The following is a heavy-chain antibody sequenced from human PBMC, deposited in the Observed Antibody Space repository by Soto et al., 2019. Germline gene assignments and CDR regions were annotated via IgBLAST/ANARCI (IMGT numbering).Heavy chain of an antibody. J-gene: IGHJ4*02. CDR3: AASGSIAARI. Sequence: SVKVSCNASGFPFTSSAMQWVRQARGQRLEWIGWIVVGSGNTNYAQKFQERVTITRDMSTSTAYMELSSLRSEDTAVYYCAASGSIAARIWGQGTLVTVSS. CDR1: GFPFTSSA. V-gene: IGHV1-58*02. D-gene: IGHD6-6*01. CDR2: IVVGSGNT.